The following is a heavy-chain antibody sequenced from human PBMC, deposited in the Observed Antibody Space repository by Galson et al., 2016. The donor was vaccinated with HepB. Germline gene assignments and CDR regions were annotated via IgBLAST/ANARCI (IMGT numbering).Heavy chain of an antibody. Sequence: SLRLSCAASGFTFSSFGMTWVRQAPGKGLEWVSAISITDGRAYYADSGKGRFTISRDNSKNTLYLQRNNLRADDTAVYYCAKGQVGATPGDHWGQGTLVTVSS. V-gene: IGHV3-23*01. CDR3: AKGQVGATPGDH. CDR2: ISITDGRA. D-gene: IGHD1-26*01. CDR1: GFTFSSFG. J-gene: IGHJ4*02.